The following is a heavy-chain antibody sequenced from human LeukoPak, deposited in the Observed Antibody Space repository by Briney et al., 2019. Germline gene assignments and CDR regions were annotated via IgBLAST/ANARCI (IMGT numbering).Heavy chain of an antibody. D-gene: IGHD4-17*01. CDR1: GFTFNTYG. Sequence: PGGSLRLSCAASGFTFNTYGMSWVRQAPGKGLEWVSGISGSGGATYYADSVRGRFTISRDNSKNTLYLQMNSLRGEDTAVYYCAKDSYGVYGLFDPWGQGTLVIV. CDR3: AKDSYGVYGLFDP. CDR2: ISGSGGAT. J-gene: IGHJ5*02. V-gene: IGHV3-23*01.